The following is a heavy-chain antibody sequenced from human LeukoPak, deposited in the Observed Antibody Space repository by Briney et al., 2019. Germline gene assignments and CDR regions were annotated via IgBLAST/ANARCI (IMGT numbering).Heavy chain of an antibody. CDR1: GFTFSSYG. D-gene: IGHD2-2*01. J-gene: IGHJ6*02. CDR3: AKEYCSSTSCYYFFHYGMDV. V-gene: IGHV3-30*18. CDR2: ISHDGSNK. Sequence: PGGSLRLSCAASGFTFSSYGMHWVRQAPGKGLEWVAVISHDGSNKYYADSVKGRFTISRDNSKNTLYLQMNSLRAEDTAVYYCAKEYCSSTSCYYFFHYGMDVWGQGTTVTVSS.